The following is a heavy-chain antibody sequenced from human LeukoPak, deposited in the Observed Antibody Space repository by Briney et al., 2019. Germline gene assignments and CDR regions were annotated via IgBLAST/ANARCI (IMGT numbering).Heavy chain of an antibody. CDR3: ARKLTGFDGSGSSINWFDP. CDR2: IYPGDSDT. V-gene: IGHV5-51*01. CDR1: GYSFTSYW. D-gene: IGHD3-10*01. J-gene: IGHJ5*02. Sequence: GESLKISCKGSGYSFTSYWIGWVRPMPGKGLEWMGIIYPGDSDTRYSPSFQGQVTISADKSISTAYLQWSSLKASDTAMYYCARKLTGFDGSGSSINWFDPWGQGTLVTVSS.